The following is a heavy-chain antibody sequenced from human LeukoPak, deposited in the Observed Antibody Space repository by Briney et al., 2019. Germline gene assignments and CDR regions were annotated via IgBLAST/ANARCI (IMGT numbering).Heavy chain of an antibody. J-gene: IGHJ4*02. CDR3: ARAFTSTGYYYVEY. CDR2: IYSGGRT. D-gene: IGHD3-22*01. CDR1: GFIVSSNY. V-gene: IGHV3-53*01. Sequence: GGSLRLSCAASGFIVSSNYMSWVRQAPGKGLEWVSVIYSGGRTYYADSVKGRFTISRDNSKNTLYLQMNSLRAEDTAVYYSARAFTSTGYYYVEYWGQGTLVTVSS.